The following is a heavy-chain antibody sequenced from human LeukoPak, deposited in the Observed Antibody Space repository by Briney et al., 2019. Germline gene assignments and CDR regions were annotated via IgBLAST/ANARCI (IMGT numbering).Heavy chain of an antibody. V-gene: IGHV3-7*04. CDR1: GFTFRNAW. J-gene: IGHJ5*02. Sequence: GGSLRLSCAISGFTFRNAWMSWVRQAPGKGLEWVASISKDGSEMYYVDSVKGRFTISRDNAKNSLYLQMNSLRAEDTAVFYCARGLTIATTPWFAPWGQGALVTVSS. D-gene: IGHD1-1*01. CDR2: ISKDGSEM. CDR3: ARGLTIATTPWFAP.